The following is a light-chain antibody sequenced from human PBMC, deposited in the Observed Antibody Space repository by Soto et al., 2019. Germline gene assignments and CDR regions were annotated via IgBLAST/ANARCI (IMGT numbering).Light chain of an antibody. V-gene: IGLV2-14*03. CDR1: SRDVGGYNF. CDR2: DVS. CDR3: SSYTSSSTLRV. Sequence: QSVLTQPASVSGSPGQSITISCTGTSRDVGGYNFVSWYQQHPGKVPKLMIYDVSNRPSGVSNRFSGSKSGNTASLTISGLQAEDEADYYCSSYTSSSTLRVFGGGTKLTV. J-gene: IGLJ2*01.